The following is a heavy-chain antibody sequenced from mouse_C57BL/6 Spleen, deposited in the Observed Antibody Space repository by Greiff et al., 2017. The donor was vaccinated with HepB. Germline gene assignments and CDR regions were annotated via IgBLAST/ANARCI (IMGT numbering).Heavy chain of an antibody. CDR3: ARYPYYGSSWFAY. CDR2: IYPGSGST. D-gene: IGHD1-1*01. J-gene: IGHJ3*01. Sequence: VQLQQPGAELVKPGASVKMSCKASGYTFTSYWITWVKQRPGQGLEWIGDIYPGSGSTNYNEKFKSKATLTVDTSSSTAYMQLSSLTSEDSAVYYCARYPYYGSSWFAYWGQGTLVTVSA. V-gene: IGHV1-55*01. CDR1: GYTFTSYW.